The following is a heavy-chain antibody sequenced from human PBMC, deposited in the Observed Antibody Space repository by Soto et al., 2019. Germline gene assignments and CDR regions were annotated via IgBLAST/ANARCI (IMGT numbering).Heavy chain of an antibody. CDR3: ARADLYSSGWFDLDY. CDR2: IWYDGSNK. V-gene: IGHV3-33*01. CDR1: GFTFSSYG. D-gene: IGHD6-19*01. Sequence: QVQLVESGGGVVQPGRSLRLSCVASGFTFSSYGMHWVRQAPGKGLEWVAVIWYDGSNKYYADSVKGRFTISRDNSKNTLYLQMNSLRAEDTAVYYCARADLYSSGWFDLDYWGQGTLVTVSS. J-gene: IGHJ4*02.